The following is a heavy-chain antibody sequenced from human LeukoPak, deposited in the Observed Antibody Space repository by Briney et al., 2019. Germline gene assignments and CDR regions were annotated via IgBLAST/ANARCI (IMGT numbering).Heavy chain of an antibody. CDR3: AGNRWIQLWFGWFDP. CDR2: ISSSGSTI. D-gene: IGHD5-18*01. Sequence: PGGSLRLSCAASGFTFSDYYMSWIRQAPGKGLEWVSYISSSGSTIYYADSVKGRFTISRDNAKNSLYLQMNSLRAEDTAVYYCAGNRWIQLWFGWFDPWGQGTLVTVSS. CDR1: GFTFSDYY. J-gene: IGHJ5*02. V-gene: IGHV3-11*01.